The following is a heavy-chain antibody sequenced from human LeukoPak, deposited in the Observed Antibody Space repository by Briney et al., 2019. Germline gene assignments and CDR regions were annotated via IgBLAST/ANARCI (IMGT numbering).Heavy chain of an antibody. CDR2: ISGSGAST. J-gene: IGHJ4*02. D-gene: IGHD3-10*01. CDR3: AQGRYYYGSGSSPDY. Sequence: PGRSLRLSCAASGFTFDDYAMHWVRQAPGKGLEWVSAISGSGASTYYADSVKGRFTISRDNSKNTLYLQMNSLRAEDTAVYYCAQGRYYYGSGSSPDYWGQGTLVTVSS. CDR1: GFTFDDYA. V-gene: IGHV3-23*01.